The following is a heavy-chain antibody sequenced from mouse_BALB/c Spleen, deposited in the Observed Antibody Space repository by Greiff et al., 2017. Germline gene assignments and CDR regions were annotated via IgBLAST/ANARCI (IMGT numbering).Heavy chain of an antibody. Sequence: QVQLQQSGAELVKPGASVKLSCKASGYTFTSYYMYWVKQRPGQGLEWIGEINPSNGGTNFNEKFKSKATLTVDKSSSTAYMQLSSLTSEDSAVYYCTRWPNYRYYFAYWGQGTLVTVSA. V-gene: IGHV1S81*02. J-gene: IGHJ3*01. CDR3: TRWPNYRYYFAY. CDR1: GYTFTSYY. CDR2: INPSNGGT. D-gene: IGHD2-12*01.